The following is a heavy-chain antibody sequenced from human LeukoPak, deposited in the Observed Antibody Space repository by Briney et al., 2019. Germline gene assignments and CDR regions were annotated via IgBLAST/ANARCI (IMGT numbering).Heavy chain of an antibody. J-gene: IGHJ4*02. V-gene: IGHV1-2*02. D-gene: IGHD3-16*01. Sequence: ASVKVSCKASGYTFTGYYMHWVRQAPGQGLEGMGWINPNSGGTNYAQKFQGRVTMTRDRSISTAYMELSRLRSDDTAVYYCARVGGATADLFDYWGQGTLVTVSS. CDR2: INPNSGGT. CDR3: ARVGGATADLFDY. CDR1: GYTFTGYY.